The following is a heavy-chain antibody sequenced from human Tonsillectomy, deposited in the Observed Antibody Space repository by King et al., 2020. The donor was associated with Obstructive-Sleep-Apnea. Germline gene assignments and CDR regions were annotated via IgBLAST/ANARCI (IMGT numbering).Heavy chain of an antibody. J-gene: IGHJ3*02. V-gene: IGHV4-38-2*02. CDR1: GYSISSGYY. CDR3: ARDHDSSGYYLRDAFDI. D-gene: IGHD3-22*01. Sequence: HVQLQESGPGLVKPSETLSLTCTVSGYSISSGYYWGWIRQPPGKGLEWIGSIYHSGSTYYNPSLKSRVTISVDTSKNQFSLKLSSVTAEDTAVYYCARDHDSSGYYLRDAFDIWGQGTMVTVSS. CDR2: IYHSGST.